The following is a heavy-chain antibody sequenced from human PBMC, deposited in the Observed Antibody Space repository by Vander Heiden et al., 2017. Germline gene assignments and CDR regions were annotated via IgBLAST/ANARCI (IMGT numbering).Heavy chain of an antibody. CDR2: IHATGDA. CDR1: AFALGSYN. Sequence: EVQLVESGGVLVRPGWDLRLSWSVGAFALGSYNMHWDRQITEKRMEWVSSIHATGDAFYSGSVQGRFTISRENADNSLYLQMNSLKVGDTAVYYCARKMGIAAAGTFDYWGQGTPVTVSS. J-gene: IGHJ4*02. D-gene: IGHD6-13*01. V-gene: IGHV3-13*01. CDR3: ARKMGIAAAGTFDY.